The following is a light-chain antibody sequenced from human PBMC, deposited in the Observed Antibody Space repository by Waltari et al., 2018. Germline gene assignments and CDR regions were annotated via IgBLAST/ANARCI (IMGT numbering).Light chain of an antibody. V-gene: IGKV1-27*01. J-gene: IGKJ1*01. CDR3: QMGQT. CDR2: HAS. CDR1: KDISSY. Sequence: DPHFTQSPCSLSASARGRVTITCRASKDISSYLAWYQQKPGKVPKRLIYHASTLQSGVPSRVSGSGSGTDFTLTISSLQPEDVANYYCQMGQTFGQGTKVEIK.